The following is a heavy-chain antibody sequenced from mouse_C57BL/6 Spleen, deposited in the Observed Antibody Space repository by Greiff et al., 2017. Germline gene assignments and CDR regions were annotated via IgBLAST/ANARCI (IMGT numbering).Heavy chain of an antibody. J-gene: IGHJ3*01. D-gene: IGHD2-3*01. V-gene: IGHV5-17*01. CDR2: ISSGSSTI. CDR3: ARQFDGYSSWFAY. CDR1: GFTFSDYG. Sequence: DVMLVESGGGLVKPGGSLKLSCAASGFTFSDYGMHWVRQAPEKGLEWVAYISSGSSTIYYADTVKGRFTISRDNAKNTLFLQMTSLRSEDTAMYYCARQFDGYSSWFAYWGQGTLVTVSA.